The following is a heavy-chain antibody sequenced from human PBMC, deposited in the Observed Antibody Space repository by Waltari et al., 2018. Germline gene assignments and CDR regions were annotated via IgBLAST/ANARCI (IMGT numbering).Heavy chain of an antibody. V-gene: IGHV4-34*01. CDR1: GGSFSGYY. CDR3: ARVLPFIVGASWFDP. J-gene: IGHJ5*02. Sequence: QVQLQQWGAGLLKPSETLSLTCAVYGGSFSGYYWRWLRQPPGKGLEWIGEINHSGSTNYNPSLKSRVTISVDTSKNQFSLKLSSVTAADTAVYYCARVLPFIVGASWFDPWGQGTLVTVSS. CDR2: INHSGST. D-gene: IGHD1-26*01.